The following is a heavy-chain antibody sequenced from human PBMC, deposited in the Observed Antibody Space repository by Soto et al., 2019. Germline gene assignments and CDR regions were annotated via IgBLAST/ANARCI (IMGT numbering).Heavy chain of an antibody. CDR2: IIPIFGTA. CDR3: ARETVLRFLDV. CDR1: GGTFSSYA. D-gene: IGHD3-3*01. Sequence: GASVKVSCKASGGTFSSYAISWVRQAPGQGLEWMGGIIPIFGTANYAQKFLGRVTITADESTSTAHMELSSLRSEDTAVYYCARETVLRFLDVWGQGTTVTVSS. V-gene: IGHV1-69*13. J-gene: IGHJ6*02.